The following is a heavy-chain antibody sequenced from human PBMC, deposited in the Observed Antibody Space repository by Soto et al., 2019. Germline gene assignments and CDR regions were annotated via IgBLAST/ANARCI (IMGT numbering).Heavy chain of an antibody. CDR2: INSDGSST. V-gene: IGHV3-74*01. CDR1: GFTFSSYW. CDR3: ARDLSYDFWSGYYLVRSYYYYGMDV. J-gene: IGHJ6*02. D-gene: IGHD3-3*01. Sequence: PGGSLRLSCAASGFTFSSYWMHWVRQAPGKGLVWVSRINSDGSSTSYADSVKGRFTISRDNAKNTLYLQMNSLRAEDTAVYYCARDLSYDFWSGYYLVRSYYYYGMDVWGQGTTVTVSS.